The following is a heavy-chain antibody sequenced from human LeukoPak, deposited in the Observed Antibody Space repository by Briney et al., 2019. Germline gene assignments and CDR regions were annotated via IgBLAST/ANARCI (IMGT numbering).Heavy chain of an antibody. CDR3: AKGLEVSRQGVYDY. Sequence: GGSLRLSCAASGFSFSSYAMSWIRQAPGKWLEWVSAISDSGGSKYYADSVKGRFTISRDNSKSTLYLQMNILRAGDTAVYYCAKGLEVSRQGVYDYLGQGTLVTVSS. J-gene: IGHJ4*02. D-gene: IGHD6-13*01. CDR1: GFSFSSYA. V-gene: IGHV3-23*01. CDR2: ISDSGGSK.